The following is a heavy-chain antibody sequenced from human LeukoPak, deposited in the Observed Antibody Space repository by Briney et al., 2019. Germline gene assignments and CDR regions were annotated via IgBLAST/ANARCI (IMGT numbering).Heavy chain of an antibody. V-gene: IGHV4-59*12. CDR1: GGSISSYH. J-gene: IGHJ4*02. CDR3: ARDFRVCSSGSCYSGPFDY. Sequence: PSETLSLTCTVSGGSISSYHWSWIRQPPGKGLEWIGYIYYSGSANYNPSLKSRVTISLDTSKNQFSLKLSSVTAADTAVYYCARDFRVCSSGSCYSGPFDYWGQGTLVTVSS. CDR2: IYYSGSA. D-gene: IGHD2-15*01.